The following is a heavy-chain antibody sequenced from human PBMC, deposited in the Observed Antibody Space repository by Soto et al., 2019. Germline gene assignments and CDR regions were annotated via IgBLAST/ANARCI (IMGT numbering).Heavy chain of an antibody. Sequence: QVQLVQSGAEVKKPGSSVKVSCKASGGTFSNYALSWVRQAPGQGLEWMGDIIPIFGTTNNAQKFQGRVTITADEATSTAYMELSSLRSEDTAVYYCASRGERDYDPTSGYGWGQGPLVTVSS. V-gene: IGHV1-69*12. CDR1: GGTFSNYA. J-gene: IGHJ1*01. CDR2: IIPIFGTT. D-gene: IGHD2-2*01. CDR3: ASRGERDYDPTSGYG.